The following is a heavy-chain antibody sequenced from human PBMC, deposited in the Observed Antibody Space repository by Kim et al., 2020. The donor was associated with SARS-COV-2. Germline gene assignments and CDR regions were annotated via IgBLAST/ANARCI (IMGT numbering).Heavy chain of an antibody. V-gene: IGHV3-33*06. Sequence: GGSLRLSCAASGFTFSSYAMHWVRQAPGKGLEWVAVIWYDGSNKYYADSVKGRFTISRDNSKNTLYLQMNSLRAEDTAVYYCAKDTATHSSSWEGAFDIWGQGTMVTVSS. CDR1: GFTFSSYA. D-gene: IGHD6-13*01. CDR2: IWYDGSNK. J-gene: IGHJ3*02. CDR3: AKDTATHSSSWEGAFDI.